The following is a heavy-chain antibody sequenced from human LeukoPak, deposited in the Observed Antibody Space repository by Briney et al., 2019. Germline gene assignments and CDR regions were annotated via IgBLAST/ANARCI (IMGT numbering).Heavy chain of an antibody. CDR3: ARGTPVRVDY. D-gene: IGHD2-2*01. V-gene: IGHV4-31*03. Sequence: SETLSLTCTVSGGSISSSGYYWSWIRQHPGKGLEWIGYIYYSGSTYYNPSLKSRVTISVDTSKNQFSLKLSSVTAADTAVYYCARGTPVRVDYWGQGTLVTVSS. CDR1: GGSISSSGYY. CDR2: IYYSGST. J-gene: IGHJ4*02.